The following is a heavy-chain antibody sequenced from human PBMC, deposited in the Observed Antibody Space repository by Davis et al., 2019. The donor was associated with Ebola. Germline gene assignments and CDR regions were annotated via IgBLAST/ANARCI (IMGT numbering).Heavy chain of an antibody. V-gene: IGHV3-48*02. D-gene: IGHD3-10*01. CDR1: GFTFSSYS. CDR3: ARADYGSGSSYGMDV. CDR2: ISSTSNTI. Sequence: GESLKISCAASGFTFSSYSMNWVRQATGKGLEWVSYISSTSNTIYYADSVKGRFTISRDNAKTSLYLQMNSLRDEDTAVYYCARADYGSGSSYGMDVWGQGTTVTVSS. J-gene: IGHJ6*02.